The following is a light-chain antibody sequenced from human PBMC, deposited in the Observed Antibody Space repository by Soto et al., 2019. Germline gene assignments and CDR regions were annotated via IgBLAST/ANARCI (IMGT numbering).Light chain of an antibody. CDR3: QSYDSSLSGSV. J-gene: IGLJ2*01. V-gene: IGLV1-40*01. CDR1: NSNIGAGYD. CDR2: GNT. Sequence: QSVLTQPPSMSGAPGQRVTISCTGSNSNIGAGYDVLWYQQLPGTAPKLLLYGNTNRPSGVPDRFSGSKSGTSASLAITGLQADDEADYYCQSYDSSLSGSVFGGGTKLTVL.